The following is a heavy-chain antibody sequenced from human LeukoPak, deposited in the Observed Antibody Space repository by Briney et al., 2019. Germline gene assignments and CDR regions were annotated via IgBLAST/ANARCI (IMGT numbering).Heavy chain of an antibody. CDR3: ATDLRGITIFGPQPGPNFDY. D-gene: IGHD3-3*01. CDR1: GFTFSSYG. V-gene: IGHV3-30*02. Sequence: GGSLRLSCAASGFTFSSYGMHWVRQPPGQGQGWVAFIRYVGSNKYYADSMKGRFTISRDNSKNTLYLQMSSLRAEDTAVYSCATDLRGITIFGPQPGPNFDYWGQGTLVTVSS. J-gene: IGHJ4*02. CDR2: IRYVGSNK.